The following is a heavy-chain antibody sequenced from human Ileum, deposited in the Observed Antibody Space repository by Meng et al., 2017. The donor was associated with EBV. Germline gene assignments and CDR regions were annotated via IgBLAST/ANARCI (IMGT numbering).Heavy chain of an antibody. V-gene: IGHV4-34*12. J-gene: IGHJ4*02. CDR2: IIHGGST. Sequence: TLSRPCACHGGCGSGGTCHWIPHPAGKGMWWVREIIHGGSTSYIQSAKVGVTLSIDTSKNQLYLMLSYLTAAKTAVNSCERSTTGIDYWGQGTLVTVSS. CDR3: ERSTTGIDY. D-gene: IGHD2/OR15-2a*01. CDR1: GGCGSGGT.